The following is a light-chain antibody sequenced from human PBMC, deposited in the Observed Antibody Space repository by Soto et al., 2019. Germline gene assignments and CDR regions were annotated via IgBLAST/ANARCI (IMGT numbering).Light chain of an antibody. CDR1: QSVSSSY. V-gene: IGKV3-20*01. CDR3: QQYNNWPIT. CDR2: AAS. J-gene: IGKJ5*01. Sequence: EIVLTQSPGTLSLSPGERATLSCRASQSVSSSYLAWYQQKPGQAPRLLIYAASSRATGIPDRFSGSGSGTDFTLTISSLQSEDFAVYYCQQYNNWPITFGQGTRLEIK.